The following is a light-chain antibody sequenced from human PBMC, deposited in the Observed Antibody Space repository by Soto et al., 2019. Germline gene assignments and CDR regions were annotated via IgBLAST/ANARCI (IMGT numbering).Light chain of an antibody. V-gene: IGLV1-44*01. CDR1: ISNIGSNT. CDR3: AAWDDSLNGYV. J-gene: IGLJ1*01. CDR2: SNN. Sequence: QCLLTQPPSASGTPGQRVTIACSGSISNIGSNTVNWYQQLPGTAPKLLIYSNNQRPSGVPDRFSGSKYGTSASLAISGLQSEDEADYYCAAWDDSLNGYVFGTGTKVTVL.